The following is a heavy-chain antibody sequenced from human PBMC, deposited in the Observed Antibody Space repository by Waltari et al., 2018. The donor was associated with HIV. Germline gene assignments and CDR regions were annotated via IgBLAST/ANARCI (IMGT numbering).Heavy chain of an antibody. J-gene: IGHJ6*02. CDR1: GYTFTGYY. D-gene: IGHD4-4*01. Sequence: QVQLVQSGAEVKKPGASVKVSCKASGYTFTGYYMPWVRQAPGQGLEWMGRNNPNSGGTNYAQQFQGRVTMTRDTSISTAYMELSRLRSDDTAVYYCAREGARMTTMIYYYYGMDVWGQGTTVTVSS. CDR3: AREGARMTTMIYYYYGMDV. CDR2: NNPNSGGT. V-gene: IGHV1-2*06.